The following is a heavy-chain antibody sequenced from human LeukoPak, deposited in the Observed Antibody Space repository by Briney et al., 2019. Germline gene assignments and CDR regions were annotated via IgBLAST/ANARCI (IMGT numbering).Heavy chain of an antibody. CDR2: ISYDGSNK. CDR1: GFTFSSYA. Sequence: GGSLRLSCAASGFTFSSYAMSWVRQAPGKGLEWVAVISYDGSNKYYADSVKGRFTISRDNSKNTLYLQMNSLRAEDTAVYYCAKGVSGWHDYWGQGTLVTVSS. J-gene: IGHJ4*02. V-gene: IGHV3-30*18. D-gene: IGHD6-19*01. CDR3: AKGVSGWHDY.